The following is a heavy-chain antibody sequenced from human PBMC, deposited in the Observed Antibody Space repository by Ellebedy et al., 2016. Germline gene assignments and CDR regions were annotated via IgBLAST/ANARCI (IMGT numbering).Heavy chain of an antibody. CDR1: GGSMSPYY. Sequence: SETLSLTXSVSGGSMSPYYWNWIRQPPGMGLEWLGCIYHTGGTNYSPSLESRVTMAIDTSKNQFSLQLTSVTAADTAVYYCARAHFGHDYLGYNYYLDVWGIGTTVTVSS. CDR3: ARAHFGHDYLGYNYYLDV. D-gene: IGHD2/OR15-2a*01. CDR2: IYHTGGT. V-gene: IGHV4-59*08. J-gene: IGHJ6*03.